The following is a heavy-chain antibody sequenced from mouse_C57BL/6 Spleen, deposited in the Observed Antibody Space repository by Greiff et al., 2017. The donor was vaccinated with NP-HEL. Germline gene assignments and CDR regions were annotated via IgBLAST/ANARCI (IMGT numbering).Heavy chain of an antibody. Sequence: QVHVKQSGPELARPGASVKLSCKASGYTFTSYGISWVKQSTGKGLEWIGEIYPRSGNTYYNEKFKGKATLTAAKSSSTAYMELRSLTSEDSAVYFCARSEEQSDYWGQGTSVTVSS. CDR3: ARSEEQSDY. D-gene: IGHD6-1*01. CDR1: GYTFTSYG. J-gene: IGHJ4*01. CDR2: IYPRSGNT. V-gene: IGHV1-81*01.